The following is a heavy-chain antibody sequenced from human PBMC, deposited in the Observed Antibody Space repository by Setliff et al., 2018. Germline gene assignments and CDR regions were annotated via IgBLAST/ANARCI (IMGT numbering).Heavy chain of an antibody. CDR1: GFTFTDYA. Sequence: GGSLRLSCAASGFTFTDYAMSWVRQAPGKGLEWVSTIYSGDRSTFYTDSVKGRFIIYRDSSKNTLYMQMNSLKAEDTAVYYCAKPRVELRWGFESWGQGTLVTVSS. CDR2: IYSGDRST. CDR3: AKPRVELRWGFES. J-gene: IGHJ4*02. V-gene: IGHV3-23*03. D-gene: IGHD1-7*01.